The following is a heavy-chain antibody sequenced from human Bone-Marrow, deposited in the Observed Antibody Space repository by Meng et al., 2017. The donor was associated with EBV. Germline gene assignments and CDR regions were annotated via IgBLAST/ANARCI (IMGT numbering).Heavy chain of an antibody. Sequence: PFGHLALPCCASGGSSSCVYYWAWPVQPSGRGLEWMGSAHYSGRTYYGPSRRSRVAVSIDTSKNQFSLRLTSVTAADTALYYCARPFPSIVSPRLDPFGDWGQGTLVTVSS. CDR3: ARPFPSIVSPRLDPFGD. J-gene: IGHJ4*02. V-gene: IGHV4-39*01. D-gene: IGHD5/OR15-5a*01. CDR1: GGSSSCVYY. CDR2: AHYSGRT.